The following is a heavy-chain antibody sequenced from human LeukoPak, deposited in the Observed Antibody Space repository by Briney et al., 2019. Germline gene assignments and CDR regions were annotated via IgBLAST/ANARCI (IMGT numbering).Heavy chain of an antibody. D-gene: IGHD6-13*01. V-gene: IGHV1-2*02. J-gene: IGHJ4*02. Sequence: ASVKVSCKASGYGFTGYFIDWVRQAPGQGLEWMRWINPDSGGTNYAQKFRGRVTLTRDTSIYTAYMELSRLRSDDTAVYYCVRDLFFAAAEREGDDYWGQGTLVTVSS. CDR3: VRDLFFAAAEREGDDY. CDR2: INPDSGGT. CDR1: GYGFTGYF.